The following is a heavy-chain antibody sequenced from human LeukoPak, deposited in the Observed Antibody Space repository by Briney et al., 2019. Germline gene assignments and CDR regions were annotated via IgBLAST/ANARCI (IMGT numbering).Heavy chain of an antibody. Sequence: RTGGSLRLSCAASGFTFSSYAMSWVRQAPGKGLEWVSRINSDGINTSYADSVKGRFTISRDNAKNTLNLQMNSLRAEDTAVYYCARDLGQYYDTSDNWFDPWGQGTLVTVSS. CDR1: GFTFSSYA. CDR3: ARDLGQYYDTSDNWFDP. D-gene: IGHD3-22*01. V-gene: IGHV3-74*01. J-gene: IGHJ5*02. CDR2: INSDGINT.